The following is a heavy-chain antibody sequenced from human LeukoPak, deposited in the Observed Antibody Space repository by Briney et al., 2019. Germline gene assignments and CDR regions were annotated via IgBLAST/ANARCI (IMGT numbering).Heavy chain of an antibody. CDR2: INTNTGNP. J-gene: IGHJ4*02. Sequence: ASVKVSCKASGYTFTTYAMNWVRQAPGQGLEWIGWINTNTGNPTYAQGFTGRFVFSLDTSVSTAYLQISRLKTEDTAVYYCARERPLIPGYTYYYSEYWGQGTLVTASS. CDR1: GYTFTTYA. CDR3: ARERPLIPGYTYYYSEY. V-gene: IGHV7-4-1*02. D-gene: IGHD5-18*01.